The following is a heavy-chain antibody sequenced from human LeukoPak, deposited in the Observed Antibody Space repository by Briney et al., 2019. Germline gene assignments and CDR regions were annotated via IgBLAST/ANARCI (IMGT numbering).Heavy chain of an antibody. V-gene: IGHV3-49*04. CDR1: GFTFGDYA. J-gene: IGHJ4*02. Sequence: PGGSLRLSCTASGFTFGDYAMSWVRQAPGKGLEWVGFIRSKTYDGTTEYAASVKGRFTISRDDSKGIAYLQMNSLKTDDTAVYYCTRVWLQYFDYWGQGTLITVSS. D-gene: IGHD5-24*01. CDR3: TRVWLQYFDY. CDR2: IRSKTYDGTT.